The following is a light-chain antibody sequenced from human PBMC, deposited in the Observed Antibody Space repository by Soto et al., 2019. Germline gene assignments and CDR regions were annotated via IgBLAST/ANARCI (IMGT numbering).Light chain of an antibody. V-gene: IGLV2-14*03. CDR3: SSYTSSTTNV. CDR1: SSDVGGYNY. Sequence: QSVLTQPASVSGSPGQSITISCTGTSSDVGGYNYVSWYPQHPGKAPKLLINDVSNRPSGISDRFSGSKSGNTASLTISGLQAEDEADYYCSSYTSSTTNVFGTGTKLTVL. J-gene: IGLJ1*01. CDR2: DVS.